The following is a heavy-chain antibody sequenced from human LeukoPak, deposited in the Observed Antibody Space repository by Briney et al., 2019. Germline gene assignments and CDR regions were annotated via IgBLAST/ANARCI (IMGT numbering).Heavy chain of an antibody. CDR3: ARASGPFDY. CDR2: ISGSGGNT. Sequence: PGGSLRLSCAASGFTFSSYAMSWVRQAPGKGLEWVSTISGSGGNTYYADSVKGRFTISRDNSKNTLYLQMNSLRAEDTAVYSCARASGPFDYWGQGTLVTVSS. J-gene: IGHJ4*02. V-gene: IGHV3-23*01. D-gene: IGHD3-10*01. CDR1: GFTFSSYA.